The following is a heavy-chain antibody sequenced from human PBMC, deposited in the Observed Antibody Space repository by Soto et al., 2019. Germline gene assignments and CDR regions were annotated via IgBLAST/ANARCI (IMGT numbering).Heavy chain of an antibody. CDR1: GFTFSSYG. V-gene: IGHV3-30*18. J-gene: IGHJ4*02. Sequence: QVQLVESGGGVVQPGRSLRLSCAASGFTFSSYGRHWVRQAPGKGLEWVAVISYDGSNKYYADSVKGRFTISRDNSKNTLYLQMNSLRTEDTAVYYCAKDSRDGYNWYYFDYWGEGTLVTVSS. CDR3: AKDSRDGYNWYYFDY. CDR2: ISYDGSNK. D-gene: IGHD5-12*01.